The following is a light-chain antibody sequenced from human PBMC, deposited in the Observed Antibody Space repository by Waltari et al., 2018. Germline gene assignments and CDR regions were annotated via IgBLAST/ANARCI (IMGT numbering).Light chain of an antibody. V-gene: IGLV8-61*01. CDR2: KPN. J-gene: IGLJ3*02. Sequence: QTVVTQEPSLSVSPGGTVTLTCALSSGSLSTTSYATSYQQTPGQAPRTLVYKPNARSSGVPDRFSGSILGNTAALTITGAQADDESDYYCALYMGSGIWVFGGGTRLTVL. CDR3: ALYMGSGIWV. CDR1: SGSLSTTSY.